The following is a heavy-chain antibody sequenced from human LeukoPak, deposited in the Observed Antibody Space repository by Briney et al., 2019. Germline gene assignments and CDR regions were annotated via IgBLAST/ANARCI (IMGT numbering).Heavy chain of an antibody. CDR3: ARAPGYYDSSGYYYYYYYMDV. Sequence: SVKVSCKASGGTLSSYAISWVRQAPGQGLEWMGRIIPIFGTANYAQKFQGRVTITTDESTSTAYMELSSLRSEDTAVYYCARAPGYYDSSGYYYYYYYMDVWGKGTTVTVSS. CDR1: GGTLSSYA. J-gene: IGHJ6*03. D-gene: IGHD3-22*01. CDR2: IIPIFGTA. V-gene: IGHV1-69*05.